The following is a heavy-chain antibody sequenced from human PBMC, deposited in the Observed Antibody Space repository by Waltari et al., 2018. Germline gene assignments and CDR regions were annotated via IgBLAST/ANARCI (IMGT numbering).Heavy chain of an antibody. CDR1: GFTFDDYA. D-gene: IGHD6-19*01. J-gene: IGHJ3*02. V-gene: IGHV3-9*03. Sequence: EVQLVESGGGLVQPGRSLRLSCAASGFTFDDYAMHWVRQAPGKGLEWVSGISWNSGSIGYADSVKGRFTISRDNAKNSLYLQMNSLRAKDMALYYCAKDMVAVAGNGAFDIWGQGTMVTVSS. CDR3: AKDMVAVAGNGAFDI. CDR2: ISWNSGSI.